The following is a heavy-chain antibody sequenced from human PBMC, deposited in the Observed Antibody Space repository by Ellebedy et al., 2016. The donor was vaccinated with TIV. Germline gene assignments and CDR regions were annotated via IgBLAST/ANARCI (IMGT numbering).Heavy chain of an antibody. CDR1: GFTFSSYA. V-gene: IGHV3-23*01. CDR2: ISISGGST. CDR3: AKEGHYYGSGSYPGLFDY. D-gene: IGHD3-10*01. Sequence: GESLKISCAASGFTFSSYAMSWIRQAPGKGLEWVSTISISGGSTYYADSVKGRFTISRDNSKNTLYLQMNSLRAEDTAVYYCAKEGHYYGSGSYPGLFDYWGQGTLVTVSS. J-gene: IGHJ4*02.